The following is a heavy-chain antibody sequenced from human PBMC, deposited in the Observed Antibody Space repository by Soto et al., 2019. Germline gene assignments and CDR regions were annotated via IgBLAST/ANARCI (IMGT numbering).Heavy chain of an antibody. V-gene: IGHV4-28*01. J-gene: IGHJ4*02. Sequence: QVQLQESGPGLVKPSDTLSLTCAVSAYSISSSNWWGWIRQPPGKGLEWIGYIYYSGTTYYNPSLKRRVTMSVHTSTTQSALKPTSVTTVDTAAYSCASRKIQGPIDYWGQGALVCVSS. CDR2: IYYSGTT. CDR1: AYSISSSNW. CDR3: ASRKIQGPIDY.